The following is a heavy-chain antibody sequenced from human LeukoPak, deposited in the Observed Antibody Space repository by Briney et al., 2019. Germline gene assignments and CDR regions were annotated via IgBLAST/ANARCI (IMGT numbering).Heavy chain of an antibody. CDR2: IRYDGSNK. J-gene: IGHJ4*02. Sequence: GGSLRLSCAASGFTFSSYAMSWVRQAPGKGLEWVAFIRYDGSNKYYADSVKGRFTISRDNSKNTLYLKMNSLRAEDTAVYYCAKDQDSSGYTYDYWGQGTLVTVSS. D-gene: IGHD3-22*01. V-gene: IGHV3-30*02. CDR3: AKDQDSSGYTYDY. CDR1: GFTFSSYA.